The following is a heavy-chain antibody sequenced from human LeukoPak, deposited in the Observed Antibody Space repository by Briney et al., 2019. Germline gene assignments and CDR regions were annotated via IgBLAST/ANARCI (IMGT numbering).Heavy chain of an antibody. CDR2: INHSGST. V-gene: IGHV4-34*01. D-gene: IGHD5-24*01. J-gene: IGHJ4*02. Sequence: PSETLSLTCAVYGGSFSGYYWSWIRQPPGKGLEWIGEINHSGSTNYNPSLKSRVTISVDTSKNQFSLKLSSVTAADTAVYYCAKGGMATIRGDYYFDYWGQGTLVTVSS. CDR1: GGSFSGYY. CDR3: AKGGMATIRGDYYFDY.